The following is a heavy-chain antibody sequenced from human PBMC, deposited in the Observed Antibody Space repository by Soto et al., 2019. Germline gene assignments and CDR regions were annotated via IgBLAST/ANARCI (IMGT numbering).Heavy chain of an antibody. D-gene: IGHD5-12*01. CDR2: ISYDGSNK. V-gene: IGHV3-30-3*01. Sequence: GGSLRLSCAASGFTFSSYAMHWVRQALGKGLEWVAVISYDGSNKYYADSVKGRFTISRDNSKNTLYLQMNSLRAEDTAVYYCAKENSGYDFIDYFDYWGQGTLVTVSS. CDR3: AKENSGYDFIDYFDY. J-gene: IGHJ4*02. CDR1: GFTFSSYA.